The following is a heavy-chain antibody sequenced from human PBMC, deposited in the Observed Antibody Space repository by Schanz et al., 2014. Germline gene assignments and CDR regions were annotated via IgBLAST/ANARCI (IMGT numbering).Heavy chain of an antibody. D-gene: IGHD6-19*01. CDR1: GFVFGDYY. V-gene: IGHV3-11*03. CDR2: ISDRGTYT. Sequence: PGGSLRLSCAASGFVFGDYYMTWIRQAPGKGLEWLSYISDRGTYTNYADSVKGRFTISRDNAKSSLYLQMNSLRVEDTAVYYCAASSGWHPSTDYWGQGTLVTVSS. CDR3: AASSGWHPSTDY. J-gene: IGHJ4*02.